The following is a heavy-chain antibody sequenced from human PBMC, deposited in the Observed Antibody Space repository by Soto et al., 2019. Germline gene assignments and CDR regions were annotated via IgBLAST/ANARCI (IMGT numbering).Heavy chain of an antibody. Sequence: GASVKVSCKASGYTFTGYYMHWVRQAPGQGLEWMGWINPNSGGTNYAQKFQGWVTMTRDTSISTAYMELSRLRSDDTAVYYCARVYSGSSSSKSFSLDPWGQGTLVTVS. CDR1: GYTFTGYY. CDR2: INPNSGGT. D-gene: IGHD6-6*01. J-gene: IGHJ5*02. CDR3: ARVYSGSSSSKSFSLDP. V-gene: IGHV1-2*04.